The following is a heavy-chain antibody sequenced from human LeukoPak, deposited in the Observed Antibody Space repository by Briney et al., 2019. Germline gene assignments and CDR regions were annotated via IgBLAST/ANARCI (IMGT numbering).Heavy chain of an antibody. CDR1: GFTFSGYE. D-gene: IGHD2-15*01. Sequence: SGGSLRLSCAASGFTFSGYEMHWFRQSPGRGLEWVSYISSSGTTIYYADSVKGRFTISRDNAKNSLYLQMNSLRAEDTAVYYCAREGYCSGGSCALFDSWGQGTLVTVSS. J-gene: IGHJ4*02. CDR3: AREGYCSGGSCALFDS. V-gene: IGHV3-48*03. CDR2: ISSSGTTI.